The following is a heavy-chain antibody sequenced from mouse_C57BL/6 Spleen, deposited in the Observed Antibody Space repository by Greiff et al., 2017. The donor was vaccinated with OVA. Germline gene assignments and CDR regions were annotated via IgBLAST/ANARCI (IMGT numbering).Heavy chain of an antibody. J-gene: IGHJ3*01. D-gene: IGHD1-1*01. Sequence: VQLQQSGPELVKPGASVKISCKASGYAFSSSWMNWVKQRPGKGLEWIGRIYPGDGDTNYNGKFKGKATLTAAKSSSTAYMPLSSLTSADSAVFDGGRENDGSSALAYWGKGTLVTVSA. V-gene: IGHV1-82*01. CDR2: IYPGDGDT. CDR3: GRENDGSSALAY. CDR1: GYAFSSSW.